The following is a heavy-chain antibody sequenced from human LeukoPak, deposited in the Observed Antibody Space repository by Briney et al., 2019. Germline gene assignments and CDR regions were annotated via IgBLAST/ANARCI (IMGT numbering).Heavy chain of an antibody. Sequence: SETLSLTCTVSAGSISSSSYYWGWIRQPPGKGLEWIGSIYYSGSTYYNPSLKSRVTISVDTSKNQFSLKLSAVTAADTAVYYCARVDTATVKLFHPWVQGTLVTVSS. D-gene: IGHD5-18*01. V-gene: IGHV4-39*01. CDR2: IYYSGST. CDR3: ARVDTATVKLFHP. J-gene: IGHJ5*02. CDR1: AGSISSSSYY.